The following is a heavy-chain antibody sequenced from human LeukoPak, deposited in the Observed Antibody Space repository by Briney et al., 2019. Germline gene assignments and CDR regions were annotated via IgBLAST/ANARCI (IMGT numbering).Heavy chain of an antibody. J-gene: IGHJ3*02. D-gene: IGHD3-22*01. V-gene: IGHV3-30*02. CDR1: GFTFSSYG. CDR3: TREATYYYDSSGHDAFDI. CDR2: IRYDGSNK. Sequence: GGSLRLSCAASGFTFSSYGMHWVRQAPGKGLEWVAFIRYDGSNKYYADSVKGRFTISRDNSKNTLYLQMNSLKTEDTAVYYCTREATYYYDSSGHDAFDIWGQGTMVTVSS.